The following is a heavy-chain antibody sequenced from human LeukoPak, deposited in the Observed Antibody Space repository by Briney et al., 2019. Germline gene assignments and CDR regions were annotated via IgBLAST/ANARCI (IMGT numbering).Heavy chain of an antibody. CDR2: ISYDGSNK. J-gene: IGHJ4*02. V-gene: IGHV3-30*03. CDR1: GFTFSSYG. CDR3: ARDLSRLAD. Sequence: PGRSVRLSCAASGFTFSSYGMHWVRQAPGKGLEWVAVISYDGSNKYDADSVKGRFTISRDNSKNTLYLQMNSLRAEDTAVYYCARDLSRLADWGQGTLVTV. D-gene: IGHD3-16*01.